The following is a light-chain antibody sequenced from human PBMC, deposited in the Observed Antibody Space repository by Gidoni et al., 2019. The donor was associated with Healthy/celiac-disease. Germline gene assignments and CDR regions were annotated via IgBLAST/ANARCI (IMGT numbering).Light chain of an antibody. Sequence: DIQMTKSPSTLSASVGDRVTITCRASQSISSWLAWYQQKPGKAPKLLIYKASSLESGVPSRFSGSGSGTAFTLTISSLQPDDFATYYCQQYNSYSRTFGQGTKVEIK. CDR1: QSISSW. CDR2: KAS. CDR3: QQYNSYSRT. J-gene: IGKJ1*01. V-gene: IGKV1-5*03.